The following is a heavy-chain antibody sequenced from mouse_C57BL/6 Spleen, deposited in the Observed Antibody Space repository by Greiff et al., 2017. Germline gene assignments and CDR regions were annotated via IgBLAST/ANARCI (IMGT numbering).Heavy chain of an antibody. D-gene: IGHD2-4*01. J-gene: IGHJ2*01. Sequence: VHLVESGPELVKPGASVKLSCKASGYTFTSYDINWVKQRPGQGLEWIGWIYPRDGSTKYNEKFKGKATLTVDTSSSTAYMELHSLTSYDSAVYFCARKVYYDYDYWGQGTTLTVSS. CDR2: IYPRDGST. V-gene: IGHV1-85*01. CDR3: ARKVYYDYDY. CDR1: GYTFTSYD.